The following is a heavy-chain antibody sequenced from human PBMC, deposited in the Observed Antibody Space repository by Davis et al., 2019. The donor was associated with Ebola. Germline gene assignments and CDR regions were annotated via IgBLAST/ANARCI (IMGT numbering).Heavy chain of an antibody. CDR1: GFMFSSYA. CDR3: VKGSITMTVVVYFDL. Sequence: PGGSLRLSCSVSGFMFSSYAMHWVRQAPGKGLQYVSGITHNGGSTYYADSVKGRFIISRDNSKNTLYLQMSSLRIEDTAVYYCVKGSITMTVVVYFDLWGQGTLVTVSS. D-gene: IGHD3-22*01. V-gene: IGHV3-64D*06. J-gene: IGHJ4*02. CDR2: ITHNGGST.